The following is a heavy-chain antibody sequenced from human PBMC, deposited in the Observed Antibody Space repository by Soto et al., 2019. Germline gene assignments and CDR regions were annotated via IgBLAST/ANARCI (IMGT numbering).Heavy chain of an antibody. J-gene: IGHJ6*02. Sequence: SVKVSCKASGGTFSSYAISWVRQAPGQGLEWMGGIIPIFGTADYAQTFQGRVTITADESTSTAYMELSSLRSDDTAVYFCARYRHCSGDSCNFYYIMDDWGPGTTVTVS. CDR1: GGTFSSYA. CDR3: ARYRHCSGDSCNFYYIMDD. CDR2: IIPIFGTA. V-gene: IGHV1-69*13. D-gene: IGHD2-15*01.